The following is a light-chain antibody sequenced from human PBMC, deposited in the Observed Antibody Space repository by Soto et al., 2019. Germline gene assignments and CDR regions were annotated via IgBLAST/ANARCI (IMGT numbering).Light chain of an antibody. J-gene: IGKJ4*01. CDR2: DAS. V-gene: IGKV3-15*01. CDR3: QQYNDWSLT. Sequence: EIVMTQSPATLSVSPGERATLSCRASQSVDNKLAWYQQKPGQAPRLVIYDASTRATDIPARFGGSGSGTPFTLTISSLQSEDVAVYYCQQYNDWSLTFGGGTKVEIK. CDR1: QSVDNK.